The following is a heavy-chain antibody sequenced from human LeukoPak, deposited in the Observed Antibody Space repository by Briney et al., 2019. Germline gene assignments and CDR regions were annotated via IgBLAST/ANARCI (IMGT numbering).Heavy chain of an antibody. D-gene: IGHD3-10*01. CDR2: IYHSGST. CDR3: ASGVRVPFVGY. CDR1: GGSISSGGYS. J-gene: IGHJ4*02. V-gene: IGHV4-30-2*01. Sequence: SETLSLTCAVSGGSISSGGYSWSWIRQPPGKGLEWIGYIYHSGSTYYNPSLKSRVTISVDRSKNQFSLKLSSVTAADTAVYYCASGVRVPFVGYWGQGTLVTVSS.